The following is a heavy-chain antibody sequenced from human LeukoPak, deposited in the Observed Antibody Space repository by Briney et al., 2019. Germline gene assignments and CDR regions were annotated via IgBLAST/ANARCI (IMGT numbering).Heavy chain of an antibody. CDR1: RFTFSACG. CDR2: ISFDGSHK. Sequence: GGSLRLSCAASRFTFSACGMHWVRQAPGKGLEWVAAISFDGSHKYYADSVKGRFTISRDNSMNTLYLQMNSLRGEDTAVYYCAKGTAVDRQYFENWGQGTLVTVSS. V-gene: IGHV3-30*18. J-gene: IGHJ4*02. D-gene: IGHD1-1*01. CDR3: AKGTAVDRQYFEN.